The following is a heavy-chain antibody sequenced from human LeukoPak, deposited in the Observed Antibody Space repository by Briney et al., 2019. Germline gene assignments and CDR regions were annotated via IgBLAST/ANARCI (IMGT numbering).Heavy chain of an antibody. D-gene: IGHD6-13*01. CDR3: AGVSHGSSLDY. CDR1: GGSLSSYY. J-gene: IGHJ4*02. CDR2: IYTSGST. V-gene: IGHV4-4*07. Sequence: PETLSLTRTVSGGSLSSYYWSWIRQPAGKGLEWIGRIYTSGSTNYNPSLKSRVSMSVDTSKNQFSLKLSSVTAADTAVYYCAGVSHGSSLDYWGQGTLVTVSS.